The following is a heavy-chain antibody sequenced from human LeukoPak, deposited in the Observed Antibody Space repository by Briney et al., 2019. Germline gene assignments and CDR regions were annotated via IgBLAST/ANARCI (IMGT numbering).Heavy chain of an antibody. CDR2: IWYDGSNK. D-gene: IGHD3-22*01. J-gene: IGHJ3*02. Sequence: GGSLRLSCAASGFTFSSYGMHWVRQAPGKGLEWVAVIWYDGSNKYYADSVKGRFTISRDNSKNTLYLQMNSLRAEDTAVYYCARAPYYYDSSAYLALALDAFDIWGQGTMVTVSS. V-gene: IGHV3-33*01. CDR1: GFTFSSYG. CDR3: ARAPYYYDSSAYLALALDAFDI.